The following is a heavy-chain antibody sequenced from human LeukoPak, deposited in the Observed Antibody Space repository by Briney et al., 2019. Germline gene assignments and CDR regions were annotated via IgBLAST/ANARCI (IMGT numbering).Heavy chain of an antibody. V-gene: IGHV4-59*01. CDR2: IYYSGST. CDR3: GGGEKTGGGTFSFYF. D-gene: IGHD6-13*01. Sequence: SETLSLTCTVSGGSISSYYWSWIRQPPGKGLEWIGYIYYSGSTNYNPSLKSRVTISVDTSKNQFSLKLSSVTAADTAVYYCGGGEKTGGGTFSFYFGGQGT. CDR1: GGSISSYY. J-gene: IGHJ4*02.